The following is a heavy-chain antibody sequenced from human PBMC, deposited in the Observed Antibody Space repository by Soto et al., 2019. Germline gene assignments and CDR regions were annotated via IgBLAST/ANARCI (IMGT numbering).Heavy chain of an antibody. J-gene: IGHJ2*01. D-gene: IGHD4-4*01. CDR3: ARPLSRDDYNWGYFDL. CDR1: GFTFSSYA. Sequence: QVQLVESGGGVVQPGRSLRLSCAASGFTFSSYAMHWVRQAPGKGLESVAVISYDGSNKYYADSVKGRFTISRDNSKNTLYLQMNSLRAEDTAVYYCARPLSRDDYNWGYFDLWGRVTLVTVSS. V-gene: IGHV3-30-3*01. CDR2: ISYDGSNK.